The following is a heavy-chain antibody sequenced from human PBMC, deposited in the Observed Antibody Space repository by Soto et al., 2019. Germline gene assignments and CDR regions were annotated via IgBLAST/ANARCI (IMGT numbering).Heavy chain of an antibody. CDR3: AFKGEEYFQN. CDR2: IWHDGSQK. V-gene: IGHV3-30-3*01. J-gene: IGHJ1*01. Sequence: QVQLVESGGGVVQPGRSLRLSCAASGFTFSSYAMHWVRQAPGKGLEWVAVIWHDGSQKYYGRSVKGRFTISRDNSRNTLYLQMNSLRAEDTAMYYCAFKGEEYFQNWGQGTLVIVSS. D-gene: IGHD3-16*01. CDR1: GFTFSSYA.